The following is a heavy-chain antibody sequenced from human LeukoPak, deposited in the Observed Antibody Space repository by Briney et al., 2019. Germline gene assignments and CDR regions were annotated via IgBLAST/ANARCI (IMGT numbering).Heavy chain of an antibody. CDR2: INTNGANT. Sequence: PGGSLRLSCSASGFTFKSYAMHWVRQAPGKGLEYVSSINTNGANTYYADSVKGRFTISRDNSKNTLYLQMNSLRAEDTAVYYCARAAGGKNSATRYYFDYWGQGTLVTVSS. CDR3: ARAAGGKNSATRYYFDY. D-gene: IGHD1-26*01. V-gene: IGHV3-64*04. J-gene: IGHJ4*02. CDR1: GFTFKSYA.